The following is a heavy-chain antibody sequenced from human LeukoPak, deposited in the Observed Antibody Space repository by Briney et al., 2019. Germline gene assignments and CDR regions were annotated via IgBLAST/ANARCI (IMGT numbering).Heavy chain of an antibody. CDR3: ATGPPIAAAGNYGHYYYYGMDV. J-gene: IGHJ6*02. D-gene: IGHD6-13*01. Sequence: ASVKVSCKVSGYTLTELSMHWVRQAPGKGLEWMGGFDPEDGETIYAQKFQGRVTMTEDTSTDTAYMELSSLRSEDTAVYYCATGPPIAAAGNYGHYYYYGMDVWGQGTTATVSS. CDR1: GYTLTELS. CDR2: FDPEDGET. V-gene: IGHV1-24*01.